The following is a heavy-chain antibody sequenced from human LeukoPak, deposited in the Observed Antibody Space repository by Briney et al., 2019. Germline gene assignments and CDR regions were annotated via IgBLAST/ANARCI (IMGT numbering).Heavy chain of an antibody. CDR1: RYTFTSYW. D-gene: IGHD6-25*01. CDR2: IYPGDSDT. Sequence: PGESLKISCKGSRYTFTSYWIGWVRQMPGKGLEWMGIIYPGDSDTRYSPSFQGQVTISADKSISTAYLQWSSLKASDTAMYYCARTARLALDYYYYYMDVWGKGTTVTVSS. V-gene: IGHV5-51*01. J-gene: IGHJ6*03. CDR3: ARTARLALDYYYYYMDV.